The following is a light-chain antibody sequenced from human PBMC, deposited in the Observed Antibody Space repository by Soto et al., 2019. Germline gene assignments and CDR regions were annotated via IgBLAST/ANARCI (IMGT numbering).Light chain of an antibody. CDR1: HSISNH. J-gene: IGKJ1*01. V-gene: IGKV1-5*01. Sequence: DVQMTQSPSSLSASVEDRVIITCRASHSISNHLNWYQQKPGKAPKLLIYDASSLESGVPSRLSGSGSGTEFTLTISSLQPDDFATYYCQQYNSYPWTFGQGTKVDIK. CDR2: DAS. CDR3: QQYNSYPWT.